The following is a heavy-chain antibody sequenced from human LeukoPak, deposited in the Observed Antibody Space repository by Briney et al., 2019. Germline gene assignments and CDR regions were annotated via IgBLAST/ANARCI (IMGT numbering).Heavy chain of an antibody. D-gene: IGHD3-10*01. J-gene: IGHJ4*02. CDR2: ISFDGSTK. CDR3: AGDDGSGSSYPEPPVDY. V-gene: IGHV3-30-3*01. Sequence: PGGSLRLSCAASGFTFNSYAMHWVRQAPGKGLEWVAVISFDGSTKYYADSVKGRFTISRDNSKNMLYLQMSNLRAEDTAVYFCAGDDGSGSSYPEPPVDYWGQGTLVTVSS. CDR1: GFTFNSYA.